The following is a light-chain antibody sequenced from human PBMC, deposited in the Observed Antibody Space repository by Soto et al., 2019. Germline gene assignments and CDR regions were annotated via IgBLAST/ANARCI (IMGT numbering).Light chain of an antibody. J-gene: IGLJ2*01. CDR3: SSYETTISCV. V-gene: IGLV2-14*01. CDR2: EVN. Sequence: QSVLIQPASVSGSPGQSLIISCTGTGGDFGSASDVSWYQQHSDKAPKVVIYEVNNRPSGVSSRFSGAKSGSTASLTISGLQGDDEATYFCSSYETTISCVFGGGTKLTVL. CDR1: GGDFGSASD.